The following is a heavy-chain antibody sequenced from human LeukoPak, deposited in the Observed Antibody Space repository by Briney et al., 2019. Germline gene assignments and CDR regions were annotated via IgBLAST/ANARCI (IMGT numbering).Heavy chain of an antibody. V-gene: IGHV3-21*01. Sequence: LGGSLRLSCAASGYTFSSYSINWGRQDPRGGLEWVSSISDSSEYLTFADSVRGRFRISRDDARDSLYLQMNSLRAEDTAVYYCVRLRRNSDTSGFYYYYDFWGQGTLVTVSS. J-gene: IGHJ4*02. D-gene: IGHD3-22*01. CDR2: ISDSSEYL. CDR1: GYTFSSYS. CDR3: VRLRRNSDTSGFYYYYDF.